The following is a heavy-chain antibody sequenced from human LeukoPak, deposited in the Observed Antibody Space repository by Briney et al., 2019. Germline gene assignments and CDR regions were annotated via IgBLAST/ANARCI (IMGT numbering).Heavy chain of an antibody. V-gene: IGHV3-43*02. D-gene: IGHD4-17*01. CDR1: GFTFSSYW. Sequence: GGSLRLSCAASGFTFSSYWMTWVRQAPGKGLEWVSGISDDGYSTYYADSVKGRFTISRDNSKNSLYLQMNSLRAEDTALYYCAKGTLGDYRAGPDYWGRGTLVTVSS. J-gene: IGHJ4*02. CDR3: AKGTLGDYRAGPDY. CDR2: ISDDGYST.